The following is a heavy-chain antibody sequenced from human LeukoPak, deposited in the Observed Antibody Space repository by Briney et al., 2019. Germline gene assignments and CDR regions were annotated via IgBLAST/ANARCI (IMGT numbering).Heavy chain of an antibody. CDR1: GLTFSTSS. V-gene: IGHV3-7*03. Sequence: GGTLRLSCAASGLTFSTSSMSWVRQAPGKGLEWVANIKQDGSEKYYVDSVKGRFTISRDNAKNSLYLQMSSLRAEGTAVYYCARYGSGSSYDYWGQGTLVTVSS. J-gene: IGHJ4*02. CDR2: IKQDGSEK. D-gene: IGHD3-10*01. CDR3: ARYGSGSSYDY.